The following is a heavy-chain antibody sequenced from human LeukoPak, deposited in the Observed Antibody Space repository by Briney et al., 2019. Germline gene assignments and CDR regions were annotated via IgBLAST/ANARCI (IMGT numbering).Heavy chain of an antibody. V-gene: IGHV3-23*01. J-gene: IGHJ4*02. CDR1: GFTFSSYA. CDR3: AKDDLGNDYYFDY. D-gene: IGHD2-21*02. Sequence: GGSLRLSCAASGFTFSSYAMSWVRQAPGKGLELVSAISGSGGSTYYADSVKGRFTISRDNSKNTLYLQLNSLRSEDTAVYYCAKDDLGNDYYFDYWGQGTLVTVSS. CDR2: ISGSGGST.